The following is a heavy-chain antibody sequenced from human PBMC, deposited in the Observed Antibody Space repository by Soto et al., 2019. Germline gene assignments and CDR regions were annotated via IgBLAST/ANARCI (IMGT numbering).Heavy chain of an antibody. Sequence: QVQLVESGGGVVQPGRSLRLSCAASGFTFSSYGMHWVRQAPGKGLEWVAVIWYDGSNKYYADSVKGRFTISRDNSKNTLYLQMNSLRAEDTAVYYCARGYSFHSSWPYWYFDLWGRGTLVTVSS. D-gene: IGHD6-13*01. V-gene: IGHV3-33*01. CDR1: GFTFSSYG. J-gene: IGHJ2*01. CDR2: IWYDGSNK. CDR3: ARGYSFHSSWPYWYFDL.